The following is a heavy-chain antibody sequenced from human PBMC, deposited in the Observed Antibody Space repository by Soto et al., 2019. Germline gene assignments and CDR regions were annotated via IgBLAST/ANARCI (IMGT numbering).Heavy chain of an antibody. D-gene: IGHD4-17*01. J-gene: IGHJ4*02. Sequence: EVQLLEAGGGLVQPGGSLRLSYAASGFSFRNYGMSWVRQAPGKGLEWLSAIIGNGDTTYYADSVRGRFTISRDNSKNTLYLQLNDLGAEDTAMYYCAKDYDYGHSLPFDYWGQGTLVTVSS. CDR2: IIGNGDTT. CDR3: AKDYDYGHSLPFDY. V-gene: IGHV3-23*01. CDR1: GFSFRNYG.